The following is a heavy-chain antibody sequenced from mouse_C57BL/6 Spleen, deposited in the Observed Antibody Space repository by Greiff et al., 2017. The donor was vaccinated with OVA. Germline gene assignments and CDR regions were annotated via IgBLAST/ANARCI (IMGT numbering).Heavy chain of an antibody. Sequence: VQLQQSGAELVRPGTSVKVSCKASGYAFTNYLIEWVKQRPGQGLEWIGVINPGSGGTNYNEKFKGKATLTADKSSSTAYMQLSSLTSEDSAVYVCARKNYYAMDYWGQGTSVTVSS. CDR2: INPGSGGT. V-gene: IGHV1-54*01. CDR3: ARKNYYAMDY. J-gene: IGHJ4*01. CDR1: GYAFTNYL.